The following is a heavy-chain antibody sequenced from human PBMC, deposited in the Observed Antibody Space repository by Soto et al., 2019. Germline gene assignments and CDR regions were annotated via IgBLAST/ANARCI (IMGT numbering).Heavy chain of an antibody. Sequence: GXSVKVSCNASGYTFTGYDMHWVRQAPVQGLEWMGWINPNSGGTNYAQKFQGRVTMTRDTSISTAYMELSRLRSDDTAVYYCARELYGSGSYYNFAYWGQGTLVTVSS. V-gene: IGHV1-2*02. D-gene: IGHD3-10*01. CDR3: ARELYGSGSYYNFAY. CDR2: INPNSGGT. CDR1: GYTFTGYD. J-gene: IGHJ4*02.